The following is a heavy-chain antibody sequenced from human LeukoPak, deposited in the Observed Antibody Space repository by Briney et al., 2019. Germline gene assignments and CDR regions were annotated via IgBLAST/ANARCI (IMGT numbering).Heavy chain of an antibody. CDR2: IRSKAYGGTA. Sequence: GGSLRLSCTASGFTFGDYAMSWVRHAPGKGLECVGFIRSKAYGGTAEYAASVKGTFTITRDDSKSTAYLQMNSLKTEDTAVYYCTRASRYCTGGNCYRFFDYWGQGTLVTVSS. V-gene: IGHV3-49*04. D-gene: IGHD2-15*01. J-gene: IGHJ4*02. CDR1: GFTFGDYA. CDR3: TRASRYCTGGNCYRFFDY.